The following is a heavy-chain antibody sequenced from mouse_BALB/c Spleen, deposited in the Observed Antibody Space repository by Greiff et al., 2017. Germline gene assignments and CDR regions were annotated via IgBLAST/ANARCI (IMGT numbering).Heavy chain of an antibody. V-gene: IGHV5-17*02. CDR1: GFTFSSFG. CDR2: ISSGSSTI. Sequence: DVMLVESGGDLVKPGGSLKLSCAASGFTFSSFGMHWVRQAPEKGLEWVAYISSGSSTIYYADTVKGRFTISRDNPKNTLFLQMTSLRSEDTAMYYCARREYYYGHYFDYWGQGTTLTVSS. J-gene: IGHJ2*01. D-gene: IGHD2-1*01. CDR3: ARREYYYGHYFDY.